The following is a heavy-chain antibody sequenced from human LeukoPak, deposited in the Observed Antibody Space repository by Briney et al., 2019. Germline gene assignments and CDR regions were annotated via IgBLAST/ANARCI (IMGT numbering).Heavy chain of an antibody. V-gene: IGHV6-1*01. CDR2: TYYRSKWRI. J-gene: IGHJ3*02. Sequence: SQTLSLTCGISGDSVSSNNIARNWIRQSPSRGLEWLGRTYYRSKWRIDYAVSVKSRITINSDTSRNQFSLQLESVTPDDTAVYYCPRGKYSAFDIWGQGTMVTVSS. CDR3: PRGKYSAFDI. D-gene: IGHD2/OR15-2a*01. CDR1: GDSVSSNNIA.